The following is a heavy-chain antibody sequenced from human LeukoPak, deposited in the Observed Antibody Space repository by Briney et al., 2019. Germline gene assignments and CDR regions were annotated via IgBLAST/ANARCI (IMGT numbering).Heavy chain of an antibody. Sequence: EASVKVSCKASGYTFTTYDINWVRQATGQGLEWMGWMNPTSGYTGFAQKFQGRVTFTRATSISTAYMELSSLRSEDTAVYYCARGPYLRLDSGSFFDYWGQGTLGTVSS. J-gene: IGHJ4*02. CDR3: ARGPYLRLDSGSFFDY. CDR2: MNPTSGYT. D-gene: IGHD1-26*01. CDR1: GYTFTTYD. V-gene: IGHV1-8*03.